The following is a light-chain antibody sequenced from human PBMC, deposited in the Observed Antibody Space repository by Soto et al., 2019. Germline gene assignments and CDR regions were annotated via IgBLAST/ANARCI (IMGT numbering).Light chain of an antibody. CDR1: QSVSSN. V-gene: IGKV3-15*01. CDR3: QQYNTWPPT. CDR2: GAS. Sequence: EIVMTQSPATLSVSPGERATLSCRASQSVSSNLAWYQQKPGQAPRLLIYGASTRATGITARFSGSGSGTEFTLTISILQSEDFAVYYCQQYNTWPPTFGQGTQLEIQ. J-gene: IGKJ2*01.